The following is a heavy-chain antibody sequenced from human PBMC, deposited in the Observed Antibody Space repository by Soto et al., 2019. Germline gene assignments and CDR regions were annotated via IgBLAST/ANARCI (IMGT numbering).Heavy chain of an antibody. Sequence: QVQLQQWGEGLLKPAETLSLTGAVYGGSFSGYYWSWIRQPPGKGLVWIGEINHSGSTNYNPSLKSRVTISVGTSKYQVSLRLSCVTAADTAVYYCARGRVGYSYGFDNFDYWGQGTLVTVSS. V-gene: IGHV4-34*01. D-gene: IGHD5-18*01. CDR1: GGSFSGYY. CDR2: INHSGST. J-gene: IGHJ4*02. CDR3: ARGRVGYSYGFDNFDY.